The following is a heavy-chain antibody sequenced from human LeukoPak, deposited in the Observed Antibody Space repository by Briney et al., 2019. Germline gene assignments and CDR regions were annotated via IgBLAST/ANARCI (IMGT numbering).Heavy chain of an antibody. J-gene: IGHJ4*02. CDR3: AREQKSAVAGTPDY. Sequence: SETLSLTCAVYGGSFSGYYWSWIRQPPGKGLEWIGEINHSGSTNYNPSLKGRVTISVDTSKNQFSLKLSSVTAADTAVYYCAREQKSAVAGTPDYWGQGTLVTVFS. CDR2: INHSGST. V-gene: IGHV4-34*01. CDR1: GGSFSGYY. D-gene: IGHD6-19*01.